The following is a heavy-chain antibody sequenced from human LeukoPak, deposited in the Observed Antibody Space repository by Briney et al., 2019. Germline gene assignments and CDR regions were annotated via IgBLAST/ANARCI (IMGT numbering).Heavy chain of an antibody. Sequence: KPGGSLRLSCAASGFTFSSYSMNWVRQAPGKGLEWVSSISSSSSYIYYADSVKGRFTISRDNAKNSLYLQMNSLRAEDTAVYYCAMADSVGHSYFDYWGQGTLVTVSS. CDR2: ISSSSSYI. CDR1: GFTFSSYS. D-gene: IGHD1-26*01. CDR3: AMADSVGHSYFDY. V-gene: IGHV3-21*01. J-gene: IGHJ4*02.